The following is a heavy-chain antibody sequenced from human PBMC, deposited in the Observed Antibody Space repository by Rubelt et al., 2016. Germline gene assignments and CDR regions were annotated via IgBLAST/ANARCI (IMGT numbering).Heavy chain of an antibody. CDR2: FSGGGATI. D-gene: IGHD5-18*01. V-gene: IGHV3-48*04. CDR3: ASYTPGYRSFEN. CDR1: GFTFSYAW. J-gene: IGHJ4*02. Sequence: EVQLVESGGGLVKPGGSLRLSCAASGFTFSYAWMNWVRQAPGKGLEWVSYFSGGGATIYSADSVKGRFTISRDNAKNSLYLEMNSLRAEDTAVYYCASYTPGYRSFENWGQGTLVTVSS.